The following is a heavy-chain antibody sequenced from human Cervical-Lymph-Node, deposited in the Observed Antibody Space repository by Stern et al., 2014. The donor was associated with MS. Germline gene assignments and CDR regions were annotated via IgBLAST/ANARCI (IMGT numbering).Heavy chain of an antibody. CDR2: IKQDGSET. J-gene: IGHJ4*02. V-gene: IGHV3-7*01. CDR1: GFTFSRHW. D-gene: IGHD4-17*01. CDR3: ARDTTVTTHLDY. Sequence: EVQLVESGGALVQPGGSLRLSCAASGFTFSRHWMSWVRQAPGQGLEWVAHIKQDGSETYYVDSVKGRFTISRDNAKNSVYLQMNSLRADDTAVYYCARDTTVTTHLDYWGQGTLVTVSS.